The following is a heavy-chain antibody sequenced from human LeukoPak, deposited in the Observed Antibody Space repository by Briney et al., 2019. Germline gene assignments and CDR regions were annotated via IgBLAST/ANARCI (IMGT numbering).Heavy chain of an antibody. CDR3: ALIAPPHN. Sequence: ASVKVSGKASGITFTSYYIHWVRQAPGRGLEWMGKINPSGTITTYAPKYQGRVTVTEDTSTNTVYMELSSLRSDDTAVYYCALIAPPHNWGQGTLVTVSS. CDR2: INPSGTIT. CDR1: GITFTSYY. J-gene: IGHJ4*02. V-gene: IGHV1-46*01. D-gene: IGHD6-13*01.